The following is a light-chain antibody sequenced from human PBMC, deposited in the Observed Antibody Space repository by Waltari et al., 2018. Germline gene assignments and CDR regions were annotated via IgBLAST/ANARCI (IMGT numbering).Light chain of an antibody. J-gene: IGKJ1*01. CDR2: SAS. CDR3: QQYYSRRS. V-gene: IGKV4-1*01. CDR1: QRILYNANDKNY. Sequence: VINQSPDSLAVSTGERATINCKSSQRILYNANDKNYLTWYQQKPGQPPKLVLYSASTRESGVPDRFSDSGSGTDFTLTINGLQAGEVAVYYCQQYYSRRSFGQGSKVEI.